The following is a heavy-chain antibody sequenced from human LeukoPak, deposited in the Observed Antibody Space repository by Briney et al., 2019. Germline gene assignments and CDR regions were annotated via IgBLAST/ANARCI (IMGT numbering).Heavy chain of an antibody. CDR2: ISYDGSKK. CDR1: GFTFSSYA. Sequence: PGGSLRLSCAASGFTFSSYAMHWVRQAPGKGLDWAAVISYDGSKKYYADSVKGRFTIYSDNSKNSLYLQMNSLRAEDASVYYCARLGAGVDYWGQGTRVTVSS. V-gene: IGHV3-30*04. J-gene: IGHJ4*02. CDR3: ARLGAGVDY. D-gene: IGHD4/OR15-4a*01.